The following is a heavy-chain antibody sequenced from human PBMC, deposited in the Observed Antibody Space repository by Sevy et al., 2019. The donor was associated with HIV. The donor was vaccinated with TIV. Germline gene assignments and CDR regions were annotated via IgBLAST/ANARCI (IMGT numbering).Heavy chain of an antibody. CDR2: IRSKAYGGTT. Sequence: GGSLRLSCTASGFTFGDYAMSWFRQAPGKGLEWVGFIRSKAYGGTTEYAASVKGRFTISRDDSKSMAYLQMNSLKTEDTAVYYCTRDMDYGDRYYYYYGMDVWGQGTTVTVSS. D-gene: IGHD4-17*01. CDR1: GFTFGDYA. J-gene: IGHJ6*02. V-gene: IGHV3-49*03. CDR3: TRDMDYGDRYYYYYGMDV.